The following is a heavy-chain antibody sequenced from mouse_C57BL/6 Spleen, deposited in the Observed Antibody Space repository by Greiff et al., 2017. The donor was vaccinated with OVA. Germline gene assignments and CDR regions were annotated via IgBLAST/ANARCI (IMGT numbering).Heavy chain of an antibody. V-gene: IGHV1-69*01. CDR2: IDPSDSYT. CDR1: GYTFTSYW. Sequence: QVHVKQPGAELVMPGASVKLSCKASGYTFTSYWMHWVKQRPGQGLEWIGEIDPSDSYTNYNQKFKGKSTLTVDKSSSTAYMQLSSLTSEDSAVYYCAREGSFAYWGQGTLVTVSA. J-gene: IGHJ3*01. CDR3: AREGSFAY.